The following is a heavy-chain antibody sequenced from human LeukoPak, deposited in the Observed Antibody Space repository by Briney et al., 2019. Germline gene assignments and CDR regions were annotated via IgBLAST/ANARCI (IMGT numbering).Heavy chain of an antibody. CDR3: ARGDDCGGDCYPPPHFDY. CDR2: ISAYNGNT. V-gene: IGHV1-18*01. D-gene: IGHD2-21*02. Sequence: ASVKVSCKASGYTFTSYGISWVRQAPGQGLEWMGWISAYNGNTNYAQKLQGRVTMTTDTSTSTAYMELRSLRSDDTAVYYCARGDDCGGDCYPPPHFDYWGQGTLVTVSS. J-gene: IGHJ4*02. CDR1: GYTFTSYG.